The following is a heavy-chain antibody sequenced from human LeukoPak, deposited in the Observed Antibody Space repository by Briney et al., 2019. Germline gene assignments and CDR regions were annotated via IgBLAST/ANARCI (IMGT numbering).Heavy chain of an antibody. CDR3: AKDKVLWFGESSDGMDV. D-gene: IGHD3-10*01. Sequence: GGSLRLSCAASGFTFSSYAMSWVRQAPGKGLEWASAISGSGGSTYYADSVKGRFTISRDNSKNTLYLQMNSLRAEDTAVYYCAKDKVLWFGESSDGMDVWGKGTTVTVSS. J-gene: IGHJ6*04. CDR2: ISGSGGST. V-gene: IGHV3-23*01. CDR1: GFTFSSYA.